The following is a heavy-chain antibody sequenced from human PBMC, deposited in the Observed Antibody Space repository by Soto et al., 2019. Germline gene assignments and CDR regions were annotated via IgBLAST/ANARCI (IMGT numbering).Heavy chain of an antibody. D-gene: IGHD3-10*01. Sequence: ASVKVSCKASGYTFTNYGFSWVRQAPGQGLEWMGWVSAYNGNTKYEQKFQDRISMTTDTSTSTAYMEVRSLTSDDTAFYYCARDPGADPMEFWGQGXLVTVPS. V-gene: IGHV1-18*01. J-gene: IGHJ4*02. CDR1: GYTFTNYG. CDR2: VSAYNGNT. CDR3: ARDPGADPMEF.